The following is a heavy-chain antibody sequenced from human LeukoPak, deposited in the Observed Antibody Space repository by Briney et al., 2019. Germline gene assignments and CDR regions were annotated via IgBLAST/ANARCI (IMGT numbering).Heavy chain of an antibody. D-gene: IGHD5-24*01. CDR3: ARDQGGDGYNSR. V-gene: IGHV4-61*08. Sequence: SQTLSLTCTVSGDSIRSVDYYWSWIRQPPGKGLEWIGYIYYSGSTNYNPSLKSRVTISVDTSKNQFSLKLSSVTAADTAVYYCARDQGGDGYNSRWGQGTLVTVSP. CDR1: GDSIRSVDYY. J-gene: IGHJ4*02. CDR2: IYYSGST.